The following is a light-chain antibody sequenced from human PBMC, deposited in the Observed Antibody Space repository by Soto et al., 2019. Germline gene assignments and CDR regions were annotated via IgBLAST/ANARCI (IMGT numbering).Light chain of an antibody. CDR1: SSNIGADYD. CDR2: GNS. CDR3: QYSDSSLSGSYV. J-gene: IGLJ1*01. V-gene: IGLV1-40*01. Sequence: QSVLTQPPSVSGAPGQRVTISCTGSSSNIGADYDVHWYQQFPGTAPKLLIYGNSNRPSGVPDRFSGSKSGTSASLAITGLQAEDEADYYCQYSDSSLSGSYVFGTGTKLTVL.